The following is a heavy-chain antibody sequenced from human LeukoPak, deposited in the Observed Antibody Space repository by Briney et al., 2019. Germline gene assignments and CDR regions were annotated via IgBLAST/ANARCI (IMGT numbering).Heavy chain of an antibody. J-gene: IGHJ3*02. V-gene: IGHV1-58*02. Sequence: SVKVSCKASGFTFSKSAMQWVRQSRGQRLEWIGWIVVGSGNTNYAQKFQGRVTITRNTSISTAYMELSSLRSEDTAVYYCARWWELNAFDIWGQGTMVTVSS. CDR1: GFTFSKSA. D-gene: IGHD1-26*01. CDR3: ARWWELNAFDI. CDR2: IVVGSGNT.